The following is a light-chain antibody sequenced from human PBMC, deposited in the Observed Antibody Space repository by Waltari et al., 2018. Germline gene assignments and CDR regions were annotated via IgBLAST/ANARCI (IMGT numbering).Light chain of an antibody. CDR3: QQYNDWPQT. CDR2: DAS. V-gene: IGKV3-15*01. J-gene: IGKJ1*01. CDR1: QSVSSN. Sequence: EIVMTQSPATLSVSPGERATLSCRASQSVSSNLAWYQQKPGQAPRLLNYDASTRATDIPARFSGGGSGTEFTLTISSLQSEDFAVYYCQQYNDWPQTFGQGTKVEIK.